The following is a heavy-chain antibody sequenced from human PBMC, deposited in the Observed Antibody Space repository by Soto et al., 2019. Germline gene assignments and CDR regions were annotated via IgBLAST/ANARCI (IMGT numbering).Heavy chain of an antibody. CDR3: ARDPRPGYSSSWYDY. CDR1: GYTFTSYY. J-gene: IGHJ4*02. Sequence: ASVKVSCKASGYTFTSYYMHWVRQAPGQGLEWMGIINPSGGSTSYAQKFQGRVTMTRDTSTSTVYMELSSLRSGDTAVYYCARDPRPGYSSSWYDYWGQGTLVTVSS. V-gene: IGHV1-46*03. CDR2: INPSGGST. D-gene: IGHD6-13*01.